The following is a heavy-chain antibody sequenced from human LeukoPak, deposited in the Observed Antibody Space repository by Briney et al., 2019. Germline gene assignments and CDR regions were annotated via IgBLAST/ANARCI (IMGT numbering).Heavy chain of an antibody. CDR1: GDSVSSNSAA. Sequence: SQTLSLTCAISGDSVSSNSAAWNWIRQSPSRGLEWLGRTYYRSKWYNDYAVSVKSRITINPDTSKNQFSLQLNSVTPEDTAVYYCARLIAAAGTRGGSMDVWGQGTTVTVSS. CDR3: ARLIAAAGTRGGSMDV. D-gene: IGHD6-13*01. V-gene: IGHV6-1*01. CDR2: TYYRSKWYN. J-gene: IGHJ6*02.